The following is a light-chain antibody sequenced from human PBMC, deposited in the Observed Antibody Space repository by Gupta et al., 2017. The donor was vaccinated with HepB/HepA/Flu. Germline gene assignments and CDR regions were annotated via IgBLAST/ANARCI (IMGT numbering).Light chain of an antibody. V-gene: IGLV1-44*01. CDR3: ATWDDSLKGRV. CDR1: SANIGSNT. CDR2: GKN. Sequence: QSVLPPPPSASGPPGQRVPIPRSVGSANIGSNTVHWYQHLPGTAPKLLIYGKNQRPSGVPDRFSGSTSGTSASLAISGLQSEDEADYYCATWDDSLKGRVFGGGTKLTVL. J-gene: IGLJ2*01.